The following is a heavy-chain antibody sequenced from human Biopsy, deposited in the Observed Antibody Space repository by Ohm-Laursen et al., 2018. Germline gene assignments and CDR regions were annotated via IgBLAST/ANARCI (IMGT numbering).Heavy chain of an antibody. CDR1: GFTFSNYG. CDR2: IWYDGSNK. D-gene: IGHD4-11*01. V-gene: IGHV3-33*01. J-gene: IGHJ4*02. Sequence: RSLRLSCAASGFTFSNYGMHWVRQAPGKGLEWLAVIWYDGSNKYYGDSVQGRFTISRDNSKNTVYLQMNSLRAEDTAIYYCARDLTINTVTTADYWGQGTLVTVSS. CDR3: ARDLTINTVTTADY.